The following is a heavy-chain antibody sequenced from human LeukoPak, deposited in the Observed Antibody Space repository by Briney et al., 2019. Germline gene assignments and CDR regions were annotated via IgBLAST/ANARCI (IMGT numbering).Heavy chain of an antibody. Sequence: ASVKVSCKASGYTFSGYYMQWVRQAPGQGLEWMGWMNPNSGNTGCAQRFQGRVTMTRDTSISTAYMELSSLRSEDTAVYYCARGGYYYDSSSCYLDYWGQGTLVTVSS. V-gene: IGHV1-8*02. CDR1: GYTFSGYY. D-gene: IGHD3-22*01. J-gene: IGHJ4*02. CDR3: ARGGYYYDSSSCYLDY. CDR2: MNPNSGNT.